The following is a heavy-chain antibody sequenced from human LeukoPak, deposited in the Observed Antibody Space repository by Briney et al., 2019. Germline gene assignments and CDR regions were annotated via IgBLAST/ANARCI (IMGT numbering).Heavy chain of an antibody. J-gene: IGHJ4*02. D-gene: IGHD3-10*01. CDR3: ARDSGLPDY. CDR1: GFTVSSNY. CDR2: ISYDGSNK. Sequence: GGSLRLSCAASGFTVSSNYMSWVRQAPGKGLEWVAVISYDGSNKYYADSVKGRFTISRDNSKNTLYLQMNSLRAEDTAVYYCARDSGLPDYWGQGTLVTVSS. V-gene: IGHV3-30*03.